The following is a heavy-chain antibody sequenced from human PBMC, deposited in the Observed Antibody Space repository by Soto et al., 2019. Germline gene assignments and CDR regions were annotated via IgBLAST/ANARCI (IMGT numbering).Heavy chain of an antibody. V-gene: IGHV3-30-3*01. CDR3: ARAGSSSYYYHYGMDV. Sequence: RGSLIVACAASGFTFSTYAMHWVRQAPGKGLEWVAVISYDGSNKYYADSVKGRFTISRDNSKNTLYLQMNSLRAEDTAVYYCARAGSSSYYYHYGMDVWGQGTPVTVSS. CDR1: GFTFSTYA. J-gene: IGHJ6*02. D-gene: IGHD6-6*01. CDR2: ISYDGSNK.